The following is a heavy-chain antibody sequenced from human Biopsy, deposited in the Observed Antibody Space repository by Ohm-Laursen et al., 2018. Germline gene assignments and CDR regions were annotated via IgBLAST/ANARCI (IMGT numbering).Heavy chain of an antibody. CDR1: GGSISSNYYY. CDR2: IYYRGNT. Sequence: GTLSLTCTVSGGSISSNYYYWGWIRQSPGKGLEWIGSIYYRGNTNYNPSLKSRVTISVDTSKNQFSLKLSSATAADTAVFYCARHGSQGYCTGGSCVDYWGQGALVTVSS. CDR3: ARHGSQGYCTGGSCVDY. J-gene: IGHJ4*02. D-gene: IGHD2-15*01. V-gene: IGHV4-39*01.